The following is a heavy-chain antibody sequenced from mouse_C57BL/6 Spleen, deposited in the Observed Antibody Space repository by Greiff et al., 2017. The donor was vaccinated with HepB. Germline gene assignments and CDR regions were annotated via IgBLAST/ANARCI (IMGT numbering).Heavy chain of an antibody. Sequence: VQVVESGPGLVAPSQSLSITCTVSGFSLTSYAISWVRQPPGKGLEWLGLIWTGGGTNYNSALKSRLSISKDNSKSQVFLKMNSLQTDDTARYYCARIYGYDAMDYWGQGTSVTVSS. J-gene: IGHJ4*01. CDR3: ARIYGYDAMDY. D-gene: IGHD1-1*01. V-gene: IGHV2-9-1*01. CDR2: IWTGGGT. CDR1: GFSLTSYA.